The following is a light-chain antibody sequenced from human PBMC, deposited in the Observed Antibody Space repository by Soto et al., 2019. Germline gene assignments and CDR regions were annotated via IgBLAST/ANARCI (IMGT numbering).Light chain of an antibody. Sequence: DIQMTQSPSSLSASVGDRVTITCRASQGIRNGLGWYQQKPGKAPKRLIYAASRLQSGVPSRFSVSRSGTESTLTIRSLQPEDFATYYCLQHNSYPPTFGQGTKVEIK. V-gene: IGKV1-17*01. J-gene: IGKJ1*01. CDR2: AAS. CDR1: QGIRNG. CDR3: LQHNSYPPT.